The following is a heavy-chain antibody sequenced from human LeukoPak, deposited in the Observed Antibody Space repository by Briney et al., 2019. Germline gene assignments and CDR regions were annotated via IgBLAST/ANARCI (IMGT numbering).Heavy chain of an antibody. J-gene: IGHJ6*03. V-gene: IGHV1-69*01. D-gene: IGHD4-11*01. CDR2: IIPIFGTA. Sequence: SVKVSCKASGGTFSSYAISWVRQAPGQGLEWMGGIIPIFGTANYAQKFQGRVTITADESTSTAYMELSSLRSEDTAVYYCASGVTTRYYYYYMDVWGKGTTVTVSS. CDR1: GGTFSSYA. CDR3: ASGVTTRYYYYYMDV.